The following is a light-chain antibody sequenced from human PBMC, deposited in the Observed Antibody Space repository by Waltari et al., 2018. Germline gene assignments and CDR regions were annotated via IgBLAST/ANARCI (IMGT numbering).Light chain of an antibody. CDR3: SSQSSNDVVL. CDR2: DVS. V-gene: IGLV2-14*01. Sequence: QSALTQPASVSGSPGQSVTIFSAGTRNTVGGDNSVAWYQEHPGQAPRVIIYDVSDRPSGVSDCFSGSKSGNTASLTISGLQAEDEADYYCSSQSSNDVVLFGGGTKLTVL. CDR1: RNTVGGDNS. J-gene: IGLJ2*01.